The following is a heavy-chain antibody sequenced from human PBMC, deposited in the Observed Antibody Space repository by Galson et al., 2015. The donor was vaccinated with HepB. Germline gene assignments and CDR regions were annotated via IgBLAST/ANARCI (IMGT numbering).Heavy chain of an antibody. Sequence: SLRLSCAASGFTFDDYAMHWVRQAPGKGLEWVSGISWNSGRIGYADSVKGRFTISRDNAKNSLYLQMNSLRAEDTAVYYCARVYGGGIYYYYYSMDVWGQGTTVTVSS. D-gene: IGHD3-16*01. CDR3: ARVYGGGIYYYYYSMDV. CDR2: ISWNSGRI. J-gene: IGHJ6*02. V-gene: IGHV3-9*01. CDR1: GFTFDDYA.